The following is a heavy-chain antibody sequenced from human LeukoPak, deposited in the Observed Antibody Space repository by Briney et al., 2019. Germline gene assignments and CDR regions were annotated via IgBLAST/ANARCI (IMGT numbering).Heavy chain of an antibody. Sequence: VKPSETLSLTCAVSGYSISSGYYWGWIRQPPGKVLEWIGSIYHSGSTYYSPSLKSRVTISVDTSKNQFSLKLSSVTAADTAVYYCARHVRGVIDYWGQGTLVTVSS. J-gene: IGHJ4*02. CDR3: ARHVRGVIDY. CDR2: IYHSGST. D-gene: IGHD3-10*02. V-gene: IGHV4-38-2*01. CDR1: GYSISSGYY.